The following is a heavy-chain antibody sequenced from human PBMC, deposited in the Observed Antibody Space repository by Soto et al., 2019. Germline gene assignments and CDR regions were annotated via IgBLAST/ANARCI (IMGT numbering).Heavy chain of an antibody. V-gene: IGHV3-33*01. J-gene: IGHJ4*02. CDR1: GFTFSSYG. CDR2: IWYDGSNK. Sequence: QVQLVESGGGVVQPGRSLRLSCAASGFTFSSYGMHWVRQAPGKGLEWVAVIWYDGSNKYYADSVKGRFTISRDNSKNTLYLQMNSLRAEDTAEYYCARDWSQVAATDYWGQGTLVTVSS. D-gene: IGHD2-15*01. CDR3: ARDWSQVAATDY.